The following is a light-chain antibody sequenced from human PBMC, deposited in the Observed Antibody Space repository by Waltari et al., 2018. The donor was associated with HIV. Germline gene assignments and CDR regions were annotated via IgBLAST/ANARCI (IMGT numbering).Light chain of an antibody. CDR1: NIGTKD. J-gene: IGLJ3*02. CDR2: KDS. Sequence: YELTQPLSVSVALGLTAKITCGGNNIGTKDVHWYQKRPGQAPVLVMFKDSNRPSGIPEGFSGSKSRNTAALTISGVQVEDEADYFCQVWDNNVVFGGGTKLTVL. V-gene: IGLV3-9*01. CDR3: QVWDNNVV.